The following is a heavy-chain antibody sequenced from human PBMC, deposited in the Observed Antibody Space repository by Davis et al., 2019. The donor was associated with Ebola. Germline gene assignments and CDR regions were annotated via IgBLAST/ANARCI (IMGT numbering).Heavy chain of an antibody. J-gene: IGHJ3*02. D-gene: IGHD1-26*01. Sequence: SVTVSCMASGFTFTSSAVQWVRQARGQRLEWIGWIVVGSGNTNYAQKFQERVTITRDMSTSTAYMELSSLRSEDTAVYYCATAVGAIWGGSDDAFDIWGQGTMVTVSS. CDR3: ATAVGAIWGGSDDAFDI. V-gene: IGHV1-58*01. CDR1: GFTFTSSA. CDR2: IVVGSGNT.